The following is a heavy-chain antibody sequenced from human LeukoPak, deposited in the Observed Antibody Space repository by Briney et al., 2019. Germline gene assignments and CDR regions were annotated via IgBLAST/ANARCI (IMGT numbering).Heavy chain of an antibody. J-gene: IGHJ4*02. D-gene: IGHD3-3*01. Sequence: SETLSLTCAVYGGSFSGYYWTWIRQPPGKGLEWIGEIIDTGSTKYNSSLKSRVTISVDTSKNQFSLSLDSVTAADTAVYYCARGLASGYPPIPFDYWGQGTLVTVSS. CDR1: GGSFSGYY. V-gene: IGHV4-34*12. CDR3: ARGLASGYPPIPFDY. CDR2: IIDTGST.